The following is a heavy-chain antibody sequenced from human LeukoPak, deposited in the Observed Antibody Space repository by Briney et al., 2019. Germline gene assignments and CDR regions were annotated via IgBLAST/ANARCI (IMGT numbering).Heavy chain of an antibody. V-gene: IGHV3-30*18. CDR1: GFTFSSYG. CDR3: AKGRLVVVPAAFDY. CDR2: ISYDGSNK. D-gene: IGHD2-2*01. J-gene: IGHJ4*02. Sequence: SGGSLRLSCAASGFTFSSYGMPWVRQAPGKGLEWVAGISYDGSNKYYADSVKGRFTISRDKSKNTLYLQMNSRRAEDTAVYYCAKGRLVVVPAAFDYWGQGTLVTVSS.